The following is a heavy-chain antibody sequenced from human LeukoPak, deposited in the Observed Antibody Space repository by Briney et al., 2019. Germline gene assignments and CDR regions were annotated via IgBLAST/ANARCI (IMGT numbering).Heavy chain of an antibody. CDR3: VRDLILVWTGGDDFDF. J-gene: IGHJ4*02. CDR1: GFAFSAYW. CDR2: INEDATTI. Sequence: AGSLRLSCAASGFAFSAYWMRWVRQAPGKGLEWVSRINEDATTITYADSVKGRFIISRDNSKKSLYLQMNKLRAEDTVVYYCVRDLILVWTGGDDFDFWGQGTLVIVSS. D-gene: IGHD3/OR15-3a*01. V-gene: IGHV3-74*01.